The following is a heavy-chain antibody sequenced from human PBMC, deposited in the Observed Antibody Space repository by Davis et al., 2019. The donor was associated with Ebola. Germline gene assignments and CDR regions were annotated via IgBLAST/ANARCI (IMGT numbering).Heavy chain of an antibody. CDR2: IWYDGSNK. CDR1: GFTFSSYG. J-gene: IGHJ6*02. Sequence: WGSLRLSCAASGFTFSSYGMHWVRQAPGKGLEWVAVIWYDGSNKYYADSVKGRFTISRDNSKNTLYLQMNSLRAEDTAVYYCAKDRKWFGELYYYGMDVWGQGTTVTVSS. D-gene: IGHD3-10*01. CDR3: AKDRKWFGELYYYGMDV. V-gene: IGHV3-33*06.